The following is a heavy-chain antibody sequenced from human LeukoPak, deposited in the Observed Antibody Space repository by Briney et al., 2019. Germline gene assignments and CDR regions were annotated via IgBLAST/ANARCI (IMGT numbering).Heavy chain of an antibody. CDR1: GFTFSDYT. D-gene: IGHD6-6*01. CDR3: ARASSIAARPPY. V-gene: IGHV3-21*01. J-gene: IGHJ4*02. Sequence: GGSLRLSCAASGFTFSDYTMNWVRQAPGKGLEWVSSISSSSSYIYYADSVKGRFTISRDNAKNSLYVQMNSLRAEDTAVYYCARASSIAARPPYWGQGTLVTVSS. CDR2: ISSSSSYI.